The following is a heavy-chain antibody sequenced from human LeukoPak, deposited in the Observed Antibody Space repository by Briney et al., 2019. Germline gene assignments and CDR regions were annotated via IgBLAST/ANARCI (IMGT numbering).Heavy chain of an antibody. CDR1: GYTFSGYY. V-gene: IGHV1-8*02. CDR2: MNPNSGNT. J-gene: IGHJ3*02. Sequence: ASVKVSCKASGYTFSGYYMHWVRQATGQGLEWMGWMNPNSGNTGYAQKFHGRVTMTRNTSISTAYMELSSLRSEDTAVYYCARPHSSGWHNDAFDIWGQGTMVTVSS. D-gene: IGHD6-19*01. CDR3: ARPHSSGWHNDAFDI.